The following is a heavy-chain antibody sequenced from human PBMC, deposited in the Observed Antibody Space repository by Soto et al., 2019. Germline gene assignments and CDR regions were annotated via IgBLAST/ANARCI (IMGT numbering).Heavy chain of an antibody. CDR1: GYTFIDYD. V-gene: IGHV1-8*01. CDR2: MSPKNGNT. CDR3: ARDYYGAGAYYNF. Sequence: QVQLVQSGAEVKKPGASVKVSCKASGYTFIDYDINWVRQAAGQGLEWMGWMSPKNGNTGYAQKFQGRVTLTRDTSISTADMELSSLRSDDTAVYYCARDYYGAGAYYNFWGQGTRVTVSS. J-gene: IGHJ4*02. D-gene: IGHD3-10*01.